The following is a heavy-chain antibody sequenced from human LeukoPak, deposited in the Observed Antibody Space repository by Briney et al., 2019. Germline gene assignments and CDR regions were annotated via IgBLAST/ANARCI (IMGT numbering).Heavy chain of an antibody. CDR3: ARNGYTKSWTHLDY. CDR2: IYTTGDT. V-gene: IGHV4-4*07. CDR1: SGSIRSYH. Sequence: PSETLSLTCTVSSGSIRSYHWAWIRQPAGKELEWIGRIYTTGDTDYNPSLKSRVTTSVDTSKTQFSLNWRSVTTAYTAFYYCARNGYTKSWTHLDYWGQGILVSVSS. J-gene: IGHJ4*02. D-gene: IGHD3/OR15-3a*01.